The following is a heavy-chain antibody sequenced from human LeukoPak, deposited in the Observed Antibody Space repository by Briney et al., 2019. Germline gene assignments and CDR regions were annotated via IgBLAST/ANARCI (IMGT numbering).Heavy chain of an antibody. V-gene: IGHV1-18*01. CDR3: ARGPTYCSSTSCYAEGDFDY. D-gene: IGHD2-2*01. CDR1: GYTFTSYG. Sequence: ASVKVSCKASGYTFTSYGISWVRQAPGQGLERMGWISAYNGNTNYAQKLQGRVTMTTDTSTSTAYMELRSLRSDDTAVYYCARGPTYCSSTSCYAEGDFDYWGQGTLVTVSS. J-gene: IGHJ4*02. CDR2: ISAYNGNT.